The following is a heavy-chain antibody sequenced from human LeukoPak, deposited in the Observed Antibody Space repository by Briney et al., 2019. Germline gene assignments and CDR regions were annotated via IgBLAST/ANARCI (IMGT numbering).Heavy chain of an antibody. J-gene: IGHJ6*02. V-gene: IGHV1-18*01. CDR1: GYTFTSYG. CDR2: ISAYNGNT. Sequence: ASVKVSCKAPGYTFTSYGISWVRQAPGQGLEWMGWISAYNGNTNYAQKLQGRVTMTTDTSTSTAYMELRSLRSDDTAVYYCARDRKINDFWSGYYYYGMDVWGQGTTVTVSS. D-gene: IGHD3-3*01. CDR3: ARDRKINDFWSGYYYYGMDV.